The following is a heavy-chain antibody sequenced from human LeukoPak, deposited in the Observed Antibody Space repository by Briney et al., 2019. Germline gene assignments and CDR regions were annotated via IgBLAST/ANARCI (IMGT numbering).Heavy chain of an antibody. CDR2: ISSSSSYI. J-gene: IGHJ5*02. D-gene: IGHD3-3*01. V-gene: IGHV3-21*01. CDR1: GFTFSSYS. Sequence: PGGSLRLSCAASGFTFSSYSMNWVRQAPGKGLEWVSSISSSSSYIYYADSVKGRFTISRDNAKNSLYLQMNSLRAEDTAVYYCARGGYDFWSGPQGVNWFDPWGQGTLVTVSS. CDR3: ARGGYDFWSGPQGVNWFDP.